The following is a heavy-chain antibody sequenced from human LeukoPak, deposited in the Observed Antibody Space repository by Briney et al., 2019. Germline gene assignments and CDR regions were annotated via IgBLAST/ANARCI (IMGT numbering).Heavy chain of an antibody. CDR3: AKINFWSGYYGLGY. CDR1: GFTFSSYA. Sequence: GGSLRLSCAASGFTFSSYAMSWVRQAPGKGLEWVSAISGSGGSTYYADSVKGRFTISRDNSKNALYLQMNSLRAEDTAVYYCAKINFWSGYYGLGYWGQGTLVTVSS. V-gene: IGHV3-23*01. CDR2: ISGSGGST. D-gene: IGHD3-3*01. J-gene: IGHJ4*02.